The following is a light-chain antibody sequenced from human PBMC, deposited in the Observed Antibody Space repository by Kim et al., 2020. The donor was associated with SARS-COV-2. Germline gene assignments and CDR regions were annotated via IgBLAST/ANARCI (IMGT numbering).Light chain of an antibody. CDR1: QSVSSN. CDR3: QQYNNWPPFMYT. Sequence: PGERATLSCRASQSVSSNLAWYQQKLGQAPRLLIYGASTRATGILARFSGSGSGTEFTLTISSLQSEDFAVYYCQQYNNWPPFMYTFGQGTKLEI. CDR2: GAS. V-gene: IGKV3-15*01. J-gene: IGKJ2*01.